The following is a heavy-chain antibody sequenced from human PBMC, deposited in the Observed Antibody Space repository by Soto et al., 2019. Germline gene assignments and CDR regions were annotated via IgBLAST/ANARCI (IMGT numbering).Heavy chain of an antibody. CDR3: ARPSVYYDFWSGYLGGMDV. J-gene: IGHJ6*02. CDR2: IYYSGST. D-gene: IGHD3-3*01. Sequence: SETLSLTCTVSGGSISSSSYYWGWIRQPPGKGLEWIGSIYYSGSTYYNPSLKSRVTISVDTSKNQFSLKLCSVTAADTAVYYCARPSVYYDFWSGYLGGMDVWGQGTTVTVSS. V-gene: IGHV4-39*01. CDR1: GGSISSSSYY.